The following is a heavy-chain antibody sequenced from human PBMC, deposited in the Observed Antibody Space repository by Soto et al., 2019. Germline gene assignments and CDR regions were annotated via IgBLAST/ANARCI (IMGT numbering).Heavy chain of an antibody. CDR3: ARDRVRGVVVPAAINYCYYGMDV. CDR1: GDSVSSNSAG. CDR2: TYYRSKWYY. J-gene: IGHJ6*04. V-gene: IGHV6-1*01. D-gene: IGHD2-2*02. Sequence: SQTLSLTCAITGDSVSSNSAGWSWVRQSPSRGLEWLGRTYYRSKWYYEYAVSVRGRITINPDTSKNQYSLQLNSVTPEDTAGYFCARDRVRGVVVPAAINYCYYGMDVGGEGTTVAVSS.